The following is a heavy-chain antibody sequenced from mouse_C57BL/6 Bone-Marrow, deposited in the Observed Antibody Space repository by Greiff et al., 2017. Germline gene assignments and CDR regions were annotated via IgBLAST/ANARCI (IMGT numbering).Heavy chain of an antibody. J-gene: IGHJ4*01. Sequence: VQLQQSGAELVRPGPSVKVSCKASGYAFTNYLIEWVKQRPGQGLEWIGVINPGSGGTNYNEKFKGKATLTADKSSSTAYMQLSSLTSEDSAVYFCARKGSSGPRAMDYWGQGTSVTVSS. CDR2: INPGSGGT. D-gene: IGHD3-2*02. V-gene: IGHV1-54*01. CDR1: GYAFTNYL. CDR3: ARKGSSGPRAMDY.